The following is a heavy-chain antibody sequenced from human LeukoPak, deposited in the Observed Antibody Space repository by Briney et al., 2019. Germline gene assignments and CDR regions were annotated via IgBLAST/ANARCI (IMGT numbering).Heavy chain of an antibody. D-gene: IGHD6-19*01. CDR2: MKQDGSEI. CDR1: GFTFSSYW. J-gene: IGHJ4*02. Sequence: GGSLRLSCAASGFTFSSYWMTWVRQAPGKGLEWVAYMKQDGSEIYYVDSVKGRFTISRDNANNSLYLQMNSLRAKDTALYYCARASGWYSYYFDYWGQGTLVTVSS. V-gene: IGHV3-7*01. CDR3: ARASGWYSYYFDY.